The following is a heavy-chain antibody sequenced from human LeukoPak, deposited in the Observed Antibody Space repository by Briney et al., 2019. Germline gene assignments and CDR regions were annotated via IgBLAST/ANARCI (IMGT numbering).Heavy chain of an antibody. CDR3: ARVSSGGISYYYYYMDV. V-gene: IGHV4-59*01. D-gene: IGHD2-15*01. Sequence: PSETLSLTCTVSGGSISSYYWSWIRQPPGKGLEWIGYIYYSGSTNYNPSLKSRVTISVDTSKNQFSLKLSSVTAADTAVYYCARVSSGGISYYYYYMDVWGKGTTVTISS. CDR1: GGSISSYY. J-gene: IGHJ6*03. CDR2: IYYSGST.